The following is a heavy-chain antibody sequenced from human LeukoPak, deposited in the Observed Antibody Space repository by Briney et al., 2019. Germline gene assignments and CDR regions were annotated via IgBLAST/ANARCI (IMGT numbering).Heavy chain of an antibody. V-gene: IGHV3-23*01. CDR3: ARDSRDYYYYGMDV. J-gene: IGHJ6*02. CDR2: ISGSGDST. CDR1: GFTFSSYA. Sequence: GGSLRLSCAASGFTFSSYAMSWVRQAPGKGLEWVSSISGSGDSTYYADSVKGRFTISRDNSKNTLYLQMNSLRAEDTAVYYCARDSRDYYYYGMDVWGQGTTVTVSS.